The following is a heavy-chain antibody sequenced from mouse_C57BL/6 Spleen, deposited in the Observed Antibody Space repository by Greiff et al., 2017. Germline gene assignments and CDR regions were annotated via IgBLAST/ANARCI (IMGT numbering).Heavy chain of an antibody. D-gene: IGHD4-1*02. CDR3: ARYEGSNWVFDY. J-gene: IGHJ2*01. Sequence: EVQLQESGPELVKPGASVKIPCKASGYTFTDYNMAWVKQSHGKSLEWIGDINPNNGCTIYNQKFKGKATLTVDKSSSTAYMELRSLTSEDTAVYYCARYEGSNWVFDYWGKGTTLTVSS. CDR1: GYTFTDYN. V-gene: IGHV1-18*01. CDR2: INPNNGCT.